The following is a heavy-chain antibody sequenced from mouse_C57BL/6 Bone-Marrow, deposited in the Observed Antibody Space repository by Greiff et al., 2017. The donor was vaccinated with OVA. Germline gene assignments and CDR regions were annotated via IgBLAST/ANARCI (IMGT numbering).Heavy chain of an antibody. CDR1: GYTFTSYW. CDR3: ARWKQLRLPWFAY. Sequence: QVQLQQPGTELVKPGASVKLSCKASGYTFTSYWMHWVKQRPGQGLEWIGNINPSNGGTNYNEKFKSKATLTVDKSSSTAYMQRSSLTSEDSAVYYWARWKQLRLPWFAYWGQGTLVTVSA. D-gene: IGHD3-2*02. V-gene: IGHV1-53*01. CDR2: INPSNGGT. J-gene: IGHJ3*01.